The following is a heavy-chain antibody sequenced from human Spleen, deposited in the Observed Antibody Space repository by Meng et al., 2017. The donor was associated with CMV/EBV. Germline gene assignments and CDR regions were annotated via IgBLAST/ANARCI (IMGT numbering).Heavy chain of an antibody. CDR1: GFTFSSYW. CDR2: IKQDGSEK. D-gene: IGHD3-3*01. Sequence: GESLKISCAASGFTFSSYWMSWVRQAPGKGLEWVANIKQDGSEKYYVDSVKGRFTISRDNAKNSLYLQMNSLRAEDTAVYYCARVLGSALRFLEWLLPDYYYYGMDVWGQGTTVTVSS. CDR3: ARVLGSALRFLEWLLPDYYYYGMDV. J-gene: IGHJ6*02. V-gene: IGHV3-7*01.